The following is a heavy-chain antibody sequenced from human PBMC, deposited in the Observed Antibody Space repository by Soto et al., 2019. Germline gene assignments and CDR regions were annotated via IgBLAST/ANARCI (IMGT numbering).Heavy chain of an antibody. CDR3: ARRYGGHFDY. D-gene: IGHD4-17*01. J-gene: IGHJ4*02. CDR1: GGSISSYY. CDR2: IYYSGST. V-gene: IGHV4-59*08. Sequence: PSETLSLTCPVWGGSISSYYWSWIRQPPGKGLEWIGYIYYSGSTNYNPSLKSRVTISVDTSKNQFSLKLSSVTAADTSVYYCARRYGGHFDYWGQGTLVTVSS.